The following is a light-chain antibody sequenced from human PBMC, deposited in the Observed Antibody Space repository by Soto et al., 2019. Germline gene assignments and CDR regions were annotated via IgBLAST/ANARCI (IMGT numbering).Light chain of an antibody. Sequence: DIQMTQSPSSLSACVGDTVTITCRASQSITNYLTWFQQKPGKAPSLLIFAADNLQDGVPSRFSGSGSGRDFSLTISSLQPEDFATYYCQQSYDMPWTFGQGTKVYIK. V-gene: IGKV1-39*01. CDR3: QQSYDMPWT. J-gene: IGKJ1*01. CDR2: AAD. CDR1: QSITNY.